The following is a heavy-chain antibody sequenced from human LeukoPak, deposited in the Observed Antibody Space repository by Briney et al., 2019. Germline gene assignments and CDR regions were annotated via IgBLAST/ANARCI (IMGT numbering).Heavy chain of an antibody. CDR2: MNPNSGNT. V-gene: IGHV1-8*03. Sequence: GASVKVSCKASGYTFTSYDINWVRQATGQGLEGMGWMNPNSGNTGYAQKFQGRVTITRNTSISTAYMELSRLRSDDTAVYYCARDGVYRSSRTPPAEYYYYYYYMDVWGKGTTVTVSS. CDR3: ARDGVYRSSRTPPAEYYYYYYYMDV. CDR1: GYTFTSYD. J-gene: IGHJ6*03. D-gene: IGHD6-13*01.